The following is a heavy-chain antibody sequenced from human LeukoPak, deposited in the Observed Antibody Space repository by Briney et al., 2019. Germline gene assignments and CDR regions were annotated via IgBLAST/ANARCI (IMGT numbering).Heavy chain of an antibody. D-gene: IGHD6-19*01. Sequence: APVKVSCKASGYTFTSYDINWVRQATGQGLEWMGWMNPNSGNTGYAQKFQGRVTMTRNTSISTAYMELSSLRSEDTAVYYCARLGIAVAGTGYYFDYWGQGTLVTVSS. CDR2: MNPNSGNT. V-gene: IGHV1-8*01. CDR1: GYTFTSYD. CDR3: ARLGIAVAGTGYYFDY. J-gene: IGHJ4*02.